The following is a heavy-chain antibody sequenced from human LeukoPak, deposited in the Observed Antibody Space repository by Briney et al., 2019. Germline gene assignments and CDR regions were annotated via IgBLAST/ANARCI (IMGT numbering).Heavy chain of an antibody. CDR1: GASVSSGQSY. Sequence: PSETLSLTCTVSGASVSSGQSYWSWIRQPAGKGLEWIGRIYSSGGTSYNPSLKSRVIISVDTSKNQFSLNLSSVTAADTAAYYCAKGEWLTNYFDSWGQGSLVTVSS. V-gene: IGHV4-61*02. J-gene: IGHJ4*02. D-gene: IGHD3-3*01. CDR3: AKGEWLTNYFDS. CDR2: IYSSGGT.